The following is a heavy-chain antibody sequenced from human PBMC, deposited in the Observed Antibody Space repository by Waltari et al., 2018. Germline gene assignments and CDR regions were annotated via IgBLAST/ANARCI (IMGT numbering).Heavy chain of an antibody. J-gene: IGHJ3*01. D-gene: IGHD1-1*01. V-gene: IGHV1-8*03. CDR3: ARGLLIDSVEYTDGHDPFEV. CDR1: GYSFTTSD. Sequence: QVRLVQSGAEVKKPGASVKVSCKASGYSFTTSDINWVRQTTGQGLEWMGWMNAKTGNTGSAQKLKERLSITSETSIDRVYMGLRSMTTEETAVYFCARGLLIDSVEYTDGHDPFEVWGQGTMVTVSS. CDR2: MNAKTGNT.